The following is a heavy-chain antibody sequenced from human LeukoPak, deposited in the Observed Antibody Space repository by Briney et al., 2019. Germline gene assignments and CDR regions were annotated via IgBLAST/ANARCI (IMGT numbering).Heavy chain of an antibody. CDR2: ISGSGGST. D-gene: IGHD3-10*01. CDR3: ARAGTTYYYGY. J-gene: IGHJ4*02. V-gene: IGHV3-23*01. CDR1: GFTFSSYS. Sequence: GGSLRLSCAASGFTFSSYSMNWVRQAPGKGLEWVSAISGSGGSTYYADSVKGRFTISRDNSKNTLYLQMNSLRAEDTAVYYCARAGTTYYYGYWGQGTLVTVSS.